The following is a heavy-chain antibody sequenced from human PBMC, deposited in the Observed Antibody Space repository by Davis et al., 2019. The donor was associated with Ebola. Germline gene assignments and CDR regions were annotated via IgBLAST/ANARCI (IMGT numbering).Heavy chain of an antibody. CDR3: ARDRRYYYDSSGYHASYGMDV. J-gene: IGHJ6*02. CDR1: GYTFTSYG. V-gene: IGHV1-69*13. CDR2: IIPIFGTA. Sequence: SVKVSCKASGYTFTSYGISWVRQAPGQGLEWMGGIIPIFGTANYAQKFQGRVTITADESTSTAYMELSSLRSEDTAVYYCARDRRYYYDSSGYHASYGMDVWGQGTTVTVSS. D-gene: IGHD3-22*01.